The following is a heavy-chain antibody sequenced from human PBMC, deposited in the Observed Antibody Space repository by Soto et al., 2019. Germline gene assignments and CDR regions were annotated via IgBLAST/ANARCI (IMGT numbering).Heavy chain of an antibody. CDR3: AKEGPSDYGDHLLFDY. Sequence: QVQLVESGGGVVQPGRSLRLSCAASGFTFSSYGMHWVRQAPGKGLEWVAVISYDGSNKYYEDSVKGRFTISRDNSKNTLYLQMNSLRAEDTAVYYCAKEGPSDYGDHLLFDYWGQGTLVTVSS. CDR1: GFTFSSYG. V-gene: IGHV3-30*18. CDR2: ISYDGSNK. D-gene: IGHD4-17*01. J-gene: IGHJ4*02.